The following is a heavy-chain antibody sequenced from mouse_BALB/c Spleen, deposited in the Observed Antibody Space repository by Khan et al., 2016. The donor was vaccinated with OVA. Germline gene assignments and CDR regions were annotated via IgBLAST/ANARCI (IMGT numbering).Heavy chain of an antibody. J-gene: IGHJ3*01. Sequence: QVQLKESGAELVRPGPSVKLSCKPSASPFPSYWMNWVGRRPNQGLDWIGKLNPSEIESHSNQRFKNKATLTVDISSGTAYMQLSSLTSEDSAVYYCARREKYGYDPSWFAYWGQGTLVTVSA. V-gene: IGHV1-52*01. D-gene: IGHD2-2*01. CDR2: LNPSEIES. CDR3: ARREKYGYDPSWFAY. CDR1: ASPFPSYW.